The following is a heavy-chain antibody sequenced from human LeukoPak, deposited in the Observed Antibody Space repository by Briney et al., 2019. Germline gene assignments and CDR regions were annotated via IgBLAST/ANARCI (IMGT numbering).Heavy chain of an antibody. J-gene: IGHJ4*02. CDR1: GFTFGHNA. CDR2: LSGSGGDT. CDR3: AKGAPSSSSIFDF. Sequence: GGSLRVSCVASGFTFGHNAMAWVRQAPGKRLEWVSALSGSGGDTFYADSAKGRFTISRDNSKNTLYLQLSSLRPDDTAVYYCAKGAPSSSSIFDFWGPGTLVTVSS. D-gene: IGHD6-6*01. V-gene: IGHV3-23*01.